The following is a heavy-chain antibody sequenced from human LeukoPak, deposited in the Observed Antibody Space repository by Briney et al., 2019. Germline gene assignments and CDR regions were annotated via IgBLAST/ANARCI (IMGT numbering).Heavy chain of an antibody. CDR2: IYYSGST. D-gene: IGHD1-7*01. V-gene: IGHV4-39*01. CDR3: ARRRLGETTTANWFDP. Sequence: SETLSLTCTVSDGSISSSSYYWGWIRQPPGKGLEWIGSIYYSGSTYYNPSLKSRVTLSVDTSKNQFSLKLSSVTAADTAVYYCARRRLGETTTANWFDPWGQGTLVTVYS. J-gene: IGHJ5*02. CDR1: DGSISSSSYY.